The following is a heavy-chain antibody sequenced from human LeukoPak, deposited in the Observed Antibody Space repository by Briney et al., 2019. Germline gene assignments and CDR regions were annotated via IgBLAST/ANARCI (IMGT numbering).Heavy chain of an antibody. V-gene: IGHV3-74*01. D-gene: IGHD6-25*01. CDR2: INSDGSSI. J-gene: IGHJ4*02. Sequence: GGSLRLSCAASGFTFSSYWMHWVRQAPGKGLVWVSRINSDGSSISYADSVKGRFTISRDNSKNTLFLQMNSLRAEDTAVYYCAKDRVAATGIGELDHWGQGTLVTVSS. CDR3: AKDRVAATGIGELDH. CDR1: GFTFSSYW.